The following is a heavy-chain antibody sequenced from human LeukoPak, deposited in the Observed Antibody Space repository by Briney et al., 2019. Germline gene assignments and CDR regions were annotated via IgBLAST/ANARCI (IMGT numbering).Heavy chain of an antibody. CDR3: ARDYYDSSGYYYWANPVDY. D-gene: IGHD3-22*01. CDR2: ISYDGSNK. J-gene: IGHJ4*02. V-gene: IGHV3-30-3*01. Sequence: GGSLRLSCAASGFTFSSYAMHWVRQAPGKGLEWVAVISYDGSNKYYADSVKGRFTISRDNSKNALYLQMNSLRAEDTAVYYCARDYYDSSGYYYWANPVDYWGQGTLVTVSS. CDR1: GFTFSSYA.